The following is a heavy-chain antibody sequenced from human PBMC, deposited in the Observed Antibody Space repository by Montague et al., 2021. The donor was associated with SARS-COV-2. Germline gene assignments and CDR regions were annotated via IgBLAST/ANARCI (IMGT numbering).Heavy chain of an antibody. CDR2: VYHSGSS. V-gene: IGHV4-39*07. CDR3: AGVQRQLVRNVPGIDV. Sequence: SETLSLTCTVSGGSISSSTFYWAWIRQSPGKGLERIGSVYHSGSSXYNPSLKSRVTISVDTSKSQFSLRVSSVTAAGTAVYYCAGVQRQLVRNVPGIDVWGQGALVTVAS. D-gene: IGHD3-10*02. J-gene: IGHJ4*03. CDR1: GGSISSSTFY.